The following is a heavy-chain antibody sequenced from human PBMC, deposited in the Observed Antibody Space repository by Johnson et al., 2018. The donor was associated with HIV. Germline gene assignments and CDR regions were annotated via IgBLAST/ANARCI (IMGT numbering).Heavy chain of an antibody. CDR1: GFTFSSYA. V-gene: IGHV3-30-3*01. J-gene: IGHJ3*02. CDR2: ISYDGSNK. CDR3: AKDRYIKGASTGFDI. Sequence: QVQLVESGGGVVQAGRSLRLSCAASGFTFSSYAMHWVRQAPGKGLEWVAIISYDGSNKYYADSVKGRFTISRDNSKNTLYLQMNSLRVEDTAVYYCAKDRYIKGASTGFDIWGQGTVLTVSS. D-gene: IGHD1-26*01.